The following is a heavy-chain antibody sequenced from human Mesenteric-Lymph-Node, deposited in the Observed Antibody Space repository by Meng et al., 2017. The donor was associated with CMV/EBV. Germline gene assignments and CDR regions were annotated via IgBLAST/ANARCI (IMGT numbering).Heavy chain of an antibody. V-gene: IGHV3-43D*03. Sequence: GGSLRLSCAASGFTFGDYAMHWVRQAPGKGLEWVSLISWDGGSTYYADSVKGRFTISRDNSKNSLYLQMNTLRADDTALYYCAKANGPSDYYLYGLDVWGQGTTVTVSS. CDR2: ISWDGGST. J-gene: IGHJ6*02. CDR3: AKANGPSDYYLYGLDV. CDR1: GFTFGDYA. D-gene: IGHD2-8*01.